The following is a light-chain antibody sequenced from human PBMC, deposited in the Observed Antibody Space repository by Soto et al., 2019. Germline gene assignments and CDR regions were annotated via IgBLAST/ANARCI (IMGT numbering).Light chain of an antibody. J-gene: IGKJ4*01. Sequence: EIVLMQSPGTLSLSSGERVTLFCRASQSVSSSYLAWYQQKPGQAPRLLIYGASSRATGIPDRFSGSGSGTDFTLTISRLEPEDFAVYYCQQYGSSPLTFGGGTKVEIK. CDR2: GAS. CDR1: QSVSSSY. CDR3: QQYGSSPLT. V-gene: IGKV3-20*01.